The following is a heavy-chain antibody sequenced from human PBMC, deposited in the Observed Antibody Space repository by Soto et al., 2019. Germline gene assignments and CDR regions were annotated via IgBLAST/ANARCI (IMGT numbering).Heavy chain of an antibody. D-gene: IGHD2-2*01. CDR1: GYIFTTYG. Sequence: GASVKVSGKASGYIFTTYGFSWGRQAPGRGLEWMGWISAYNGDTNYAQNLQGRVTMTTDTSTLTAYMELRSLRSDDTAVYYCARDTHQKLYCTSSSCYHYYYGLAVWGQGTTVTVSS. CDR3: ARDTHQKLYCTSSSCYHYYYGLAV. J-gene: IGHJ6*02. CDR2: ISAYNGDT. V-gene: IGHV1-18*01.